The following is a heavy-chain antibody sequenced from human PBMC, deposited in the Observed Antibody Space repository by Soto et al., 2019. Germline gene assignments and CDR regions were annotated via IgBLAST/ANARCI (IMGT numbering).Heavy chain of an antibody. Sequence: QITLKESGPTLVKPTQTLTLTCTFSGFSLSTSGVGVGWIRQPPGKALEWLALIYWDDDKRYSPSLKSRLTITKDTSKNQVVLTMTNMDPVDTATYYCAHSGPTYGSGSYYATYYYYGMDVWGQGTTVTVSS. CDR3: AHSGPTYGSGSYYATYYYYGMDV. D-gene: IGHD3-10*01. V-gene: IGHV2-5*02. CDR1: GFSLSTSGVG. CDR2: IYWDDDK. J-gene: IGHJ6*02.